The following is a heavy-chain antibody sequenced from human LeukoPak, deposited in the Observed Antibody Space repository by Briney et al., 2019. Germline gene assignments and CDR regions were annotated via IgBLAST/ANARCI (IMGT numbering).Heavy chain of an antibody. CDR2: MNPNSGNT. V-gene: IGHV1-8*01. CDR1: VYTFTSCD. CDR3: TRGSSGRRDN. J-gene: IGHJ4*02. Sequence: ASVKVSCKASVYTFTSCDINWVRQATGQGLEWMEWMNPNSGNTGYGQSFQGRITMTRDISIGTAYMELRKLTSEDTAIYYCTRGSSGRRDNWGQGTLVTVSA. D-gene: IGHD6-19*01.